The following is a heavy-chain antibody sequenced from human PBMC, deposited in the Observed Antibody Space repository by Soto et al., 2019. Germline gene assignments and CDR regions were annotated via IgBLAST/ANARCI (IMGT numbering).Heavy chain of an antibody. Sequence: PGESLKISCKGSGYTFTDYWIGWVRQMPGKGLEWMGIIYPGDSDTRYSPSFQGQVTISADKSISTAYLQWSSLKASDTAMYYCARLCTGSTSCYTYYYYGMDVWGQGTTVTVSS. V-gene: IGHV5-51*01. CDR3: ARLCTGSTSCYTYYYYGMDV. CDR2: IYPGDSDT. CDR1: GYTFTDYW. D-gene: IGHD2-2*01. J-gene: IGHJ6*02.